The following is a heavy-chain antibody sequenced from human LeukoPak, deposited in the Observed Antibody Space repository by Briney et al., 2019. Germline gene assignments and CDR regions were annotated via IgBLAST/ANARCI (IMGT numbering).Heavy chain of an antibody. CDR1: GGSISSGGYY. D-gene: IGHD6-19*01. CDR2: IYYSGST. Sequence: SETLSLTCTVSGGSISSGGYYWSWIRQPPGKGLEWIGYIYYSGSTNYNPSLKSRVTISVDTSKNQFSLKLSSVTAADTAVYYCARGVGYSSGWSSGWYFDLWGRGTLVTVSS. V-gene: IGHV4-61*08. J-gene: IGHJ2*01. CDR3: ARGVGYSSGWSSGWYFDL.